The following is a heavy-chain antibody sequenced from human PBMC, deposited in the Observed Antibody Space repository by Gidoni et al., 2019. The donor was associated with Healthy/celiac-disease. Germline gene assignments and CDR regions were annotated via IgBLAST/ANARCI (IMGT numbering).Heavy chain of an antibody. Sequence: EGQGVQCGAEGKTPGEPLTNCWKRPAYRFTSYWIGWVRQMPGKGPAWRGIIFPVYSDPSYTPSSQAQVTISADKSITSAYLQCRSLKASDTAMYSCAIHSQPLLYHAFPIWGQGTLVTVSS. V-gene: IGHV5-51*01. D-gene: IGHD2-2*02. J-gene: IGHJ3*02. CDR3: AIHSQPLLYHAFPI. CDR2: IFPVYSDP. CDR1: AYRFTSYW.